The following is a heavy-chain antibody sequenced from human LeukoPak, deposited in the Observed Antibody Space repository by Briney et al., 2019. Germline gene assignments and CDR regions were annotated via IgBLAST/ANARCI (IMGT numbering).Heavy chain of an antibody. V-gene: IGHV1-18*01. CDR3: ARDSDIVVVPAAIPDYYYYGMDV. CDR2: INAYNGNT. Sequence: GASVKVSCKASGYTFTSYGISWVRQAPGQGLEWMGRINAYNGNTNYAQKLQGRVTMTTDTSTSTAYMELRSLRSDDTAVYYCARDSDIVVVPAAIPDYYYYGMDVWGQGTTVTVSS. D-gene: IGHD2-2*01. CDR1: GYTFTSYG. J-gene: IGHJ6*02.